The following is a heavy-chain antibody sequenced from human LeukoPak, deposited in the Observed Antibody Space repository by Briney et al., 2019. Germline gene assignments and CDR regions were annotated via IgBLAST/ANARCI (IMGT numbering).Heavy chain of an antibody. J-gene: IGHJ4*02. CDR1: RYTFTTYA. V-gene: IGHV7-4-1*02. Sequence: ASVKVSCTASRYTFTTYAMNWVRQAPGQGLEWMGWINTNTGNPTYAQGFTGRFVFSLDTSVSTAYLQITSLKAEDTAVYYCARARVRYESSGYYDYYFDYWGQGTLVTVSS. CDR2: INTNTGNP. CDR3: ARARVRYESSGYYDYYFDY. D-gene: IGHD3-22*01.